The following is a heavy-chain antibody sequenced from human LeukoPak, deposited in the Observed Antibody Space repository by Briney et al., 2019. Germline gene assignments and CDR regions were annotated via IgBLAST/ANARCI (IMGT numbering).Heavy chain of an antibody. D-gene: IGHD3-10*01. V-gene: IGHV3-30*18. J-gene: IGHJ5*02. CDR3: AKEGAGWNYYGSNWFDP. CDR2: ISYDGSNK. CDR1: GFTFSSHG. Sequence: GGSLRLSCAASGFTFSSHGMHCVRQAPGKGLEWVAVISYDGSNKYYADSVKGRFTISRDNSKNTLYLQMNSLRAEDTAVYYCAKEGAGWNYYGSNWFDPWGQGTLVTVSS.